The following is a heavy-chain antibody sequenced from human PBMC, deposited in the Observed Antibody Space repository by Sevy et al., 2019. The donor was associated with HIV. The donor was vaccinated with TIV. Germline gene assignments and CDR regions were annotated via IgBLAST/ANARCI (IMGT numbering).Heavy chain of an antibody. CDR3: AREGGYSDQGMDV. J-gene: IGHJ6*02. D-gene: IGHD5-12*01. V-gene: IGHV3-30*03. CDR2: ISYDGSNK. Sequence: GGSLRLSCAASGFTFSSYGMHWVRQAPGKGLEWVAVISYDGSNKYYADSVKGRFTISRDNSKNTLYLQMNSLRAEDTAVYYCAREGGYSDQGMDVWGQGTTVTVSS. CDR1: GFTFSSYG.